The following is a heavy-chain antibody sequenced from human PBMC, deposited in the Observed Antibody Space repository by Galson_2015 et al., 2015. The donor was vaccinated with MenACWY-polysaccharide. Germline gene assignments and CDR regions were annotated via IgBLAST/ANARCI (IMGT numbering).Heavy chain of an antibody. J-gene: IGHJ4*02. Sequence: SLRLSCAASGFNFRGNGMHWLRQAPGKGLEWVALIRNDEVSKHYIDAVKGRFAISRDNSKNTVYLEMNSLRPEDTAVYYCARNPSRLGIAAASHWGQGALVTVSS. CDR3: ARNPSRLGIAAASH. D-gene: IGHD6-13*01. CDR2: IRNDEVSK. V-gene: IGHV3-30*02. CDR1: GFNFRGNG.